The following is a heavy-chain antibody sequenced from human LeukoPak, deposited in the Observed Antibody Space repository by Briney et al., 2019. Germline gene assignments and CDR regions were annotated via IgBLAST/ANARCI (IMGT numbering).Heavy chain of an antibody. CDR1: GFTFSSYA. D-gene: IGHD2-2*01. CDR3: ARGSQLVVPAAMGY. Sequence: GGSLRLSCAASGFTFSSYAMHWVRQAPGKGLEWVAVISYDGSNKYYADSVKGRFTISRDNAKNSLYLQMNSLRAEDTAVYYCARGSQLVVPAAMGYWGQGTLVTVSS. J-gene: IGHJ4*02. V-gene: IGHV3-30-3*01. CDR2: ISYDGSNK.